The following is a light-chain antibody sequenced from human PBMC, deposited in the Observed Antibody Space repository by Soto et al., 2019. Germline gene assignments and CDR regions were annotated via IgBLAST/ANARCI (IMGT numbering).Light chain of an antibody. V-gene: IGKV1-9*01. CDR1: QGISSF. Sequence: DIQLTQSPSFLSASVGDRVTLTCRASQGISSFLAWYQQKPGKAPKLLIYAAATLHSGVPSRFSGSGSGTEFTLTISSLXPEDFATYYCQQLNSYPLTFGGGTKVDIK. CDR2: AAA. CDR3: QQLNSYPLT. J-gene: IGKJ4*01.